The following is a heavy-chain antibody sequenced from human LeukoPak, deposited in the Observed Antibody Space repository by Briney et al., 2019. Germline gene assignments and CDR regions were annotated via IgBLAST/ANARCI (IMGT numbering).Heavy chain of an antibody. CDR3: TRGLPYYYDSSGYPLDAFDI. V-gene: IGHV3-73*01. D-gene: IGHD3-22*01. CDR1: GFTFSGSA. CDR2: IRSKANSYAT. J-gene: IGHJ3*02. Sequence: GGSLRLSCAASGFTFSGSAMHWVRQASGEGLEWVGRIRSKANSYATAYAASVKGRFTSSRDDSKNTAYLQMNSRKTEDTAVYYCTRGLPYYYDSSGYPLDAFDIWGQGTMVTVSS.